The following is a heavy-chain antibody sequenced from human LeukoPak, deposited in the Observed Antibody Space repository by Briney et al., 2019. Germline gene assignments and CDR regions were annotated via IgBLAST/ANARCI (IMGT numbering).Heavy chain of an antibody. CDR3: GRDSSDGPTFEI. J-gene: IGHJ3*02. CDR2: VHYSGST. Sequence: SETLSLTCTVSGGSISPYYWSWSRQPPHKGLEWIGYVHYSGSTKYNPSLKSRVTISVDTSKNQFSLKVSSVTAADTAVYYCGRDSSDGPTFEIWGQGTMVTVSS. V-gene: IGHV4-59*12. CDR1: GGSISPYY.